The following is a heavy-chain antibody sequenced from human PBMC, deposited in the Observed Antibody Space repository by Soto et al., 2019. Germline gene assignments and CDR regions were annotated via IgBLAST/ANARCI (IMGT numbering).Heavy chain of an antibody. CDR1: GYTFTSYA. D-gene: IGHD2-15*01. Sequence: GASVKVSCKASGYTFTSYAMHWVRQAPGQRLEWMGWINAGNGNTKYSQKFQGRVTITRDTSASTAYMELSSLRSEDTAVYYCARDGDIVVVVASNWFDPWGQGTLVTVSS. J-gene: IGHJ5*02. CDR3: ARDGDIVVVVASNWFDP. CDR2: INAGNGNT. V-gene: IGHV1-3*01.